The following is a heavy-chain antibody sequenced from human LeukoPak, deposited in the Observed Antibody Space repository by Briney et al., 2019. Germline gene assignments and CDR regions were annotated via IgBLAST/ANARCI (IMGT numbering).Heavy chain of an antibody. V-gene: IGHV1-2*02. CDR2: INPNSCGT. J-gene: IGHJ5*02. CDR3: ASEPGSGWYSWFDP. CDR1: GYTFTGYY. D-gene: IGHD6-19*01. Sequence: ASVKVSCMASGYTFTGYYMHWLRQAPGQGLEWMGWINPNSCGTNYAQRFQGRVTITRDTSISTAYVELNRLRSDDTPGYYFASEPGSGWYSWFDPWGQGTLVTVSS.